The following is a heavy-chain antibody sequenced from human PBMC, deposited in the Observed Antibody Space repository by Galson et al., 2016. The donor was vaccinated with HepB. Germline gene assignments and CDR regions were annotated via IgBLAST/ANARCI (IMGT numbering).Heavy chain of an antibody. V-gene: IGHV3-30*18. CDR3: AKAHTFFYYDGRGVIDY. Sequence: SLRLSCAASGFPFSSYAMHWVRQAPGKGLEWVAFISHDGDNKFYADSVRGRFTISRDNSKNTLSLQMNNRRAEDTAVFHCAKAHTFFYYDGRGVIDYWGQGTMVTVSS. D-gene: IGHD3-22*01. CDR1: GFPFSSYA. J-gene: IGHJ4*02. CDR2: ISHDGDNK.